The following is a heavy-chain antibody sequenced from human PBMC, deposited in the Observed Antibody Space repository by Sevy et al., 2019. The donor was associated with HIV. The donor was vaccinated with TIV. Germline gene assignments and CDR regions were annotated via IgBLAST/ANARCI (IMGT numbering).Heavy chain of an antibody. CDR2: IKSKTDGGTT. CDR1: EFIFSDYA. CDR3: TTQTPYSSSLARDY. V-gene: IGHV3-15*01. D-gene: IGHD6-6*01. Sequence: GGSLRLSCAASEFIFSDYAMNWVRQAPGKGLEWVGRIKSKTDGGTTDYAAPVKGRFTISRDDSKNTLYLQMNSLKTEDTAVYYCTTQTPYSSSLARDYWGQGTLVTVSS. J-gene: IGHJ4*02.